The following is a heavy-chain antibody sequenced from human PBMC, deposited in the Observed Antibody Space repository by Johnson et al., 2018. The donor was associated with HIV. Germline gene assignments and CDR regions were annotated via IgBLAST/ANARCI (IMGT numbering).Heavy chain of an antibody. Sequence: QVQLVESGGGVVQPGGSLRLSCAASGFTFSSYGMHWVRQAPGKGLEWVSVIYSGGSTYYADSVKGRFTICRDNSKNTLYLQMNSRRAEDTAVYYWARELGDYYGSWRGVPAFDIWGQGTMVTVSS. J-gene: IGHJ3*02. CDR1: GFTFSSYG. V-gene: IGHV3-NL1*01. D-gene: IGHD3-10*01. CDR2: IYSGGST. CDR3: ARELGDYYGSWRGVPAFDI.